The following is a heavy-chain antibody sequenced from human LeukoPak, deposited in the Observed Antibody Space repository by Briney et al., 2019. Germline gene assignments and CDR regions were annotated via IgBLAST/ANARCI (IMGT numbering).Heavy chain of an antibody. D-gene: IGHD2-15*01. J-gene: IGHJ4*02. CDR3: ARLSIGYCSGGNCYATD. Sequence: GASLKISCKVSGYSFTNYWIGWVRQMPGKGLEWMGFIYPGDSDTRYSPSFQGQVAISADKSISTAYLQWSSLKASDTAIYYCARLSIGYCSGGNCYATDWGQGTLVTVSS. CDR1: GYSFTNYW. CDR2: IYPGDSDT. V-gene: IGHV5-51*01.